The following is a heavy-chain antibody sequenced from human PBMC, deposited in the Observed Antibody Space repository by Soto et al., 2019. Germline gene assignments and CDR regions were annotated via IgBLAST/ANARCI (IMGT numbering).Heavy chain of an antibody. Sequence: SETLSLTCTVSGGSISSYYWSWIRQPPGKGLEWIGYIYYSGSTNYNPSLKSRVTTSVDTSKNQFSLKLSSVTAADTAVYYCARLGDILTDRWGQGTLVTVSS. J-gene: IGHJ4*02. D-gene: IGHD3-9*01. V-gene: IGHV4-59*08. CDR1: GGSISSYY. CDR3: ARLGDILTDR. CDR2: IYYSGST.